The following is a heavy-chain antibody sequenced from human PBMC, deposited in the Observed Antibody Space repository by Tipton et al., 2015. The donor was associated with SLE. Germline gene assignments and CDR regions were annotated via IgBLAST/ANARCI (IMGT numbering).Heavy chain of an antibody. V-gene: IGHV3-74*01. D-gene: IGHD3-10*01. Sequence: GSLRLSCAASGFTFSSYWMHWVRQAPGKGLVWVSRINSDGSSTSYADSVKGRFTISRDNAKNTLYLQMNSLRAEDTAVYYCASLLWFRVYYYGMDVWGQGTTVPVSS. CDR2: INSDGSST. CDR3: ASLLWFRVYYYGMDV. J-gene: IGHJ6*02. CDR1: GFTFSSYW.